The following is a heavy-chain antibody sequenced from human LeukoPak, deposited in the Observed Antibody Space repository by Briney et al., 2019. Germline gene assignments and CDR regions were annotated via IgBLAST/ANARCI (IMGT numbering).Heavy chain of an antibody. J-gene: IGHJ4*02. CDR3: ARAGWIVTSGIDS. Sequence: SETLSLTCRVSGYSISRVYYWAWSRQAPGEGVEWVVTIYHTGNTYYTRSLGGRVTLSVHTSKNEFTLNPNSVTAADTAVYYCARAGWIVTSGIDSRGQGALVTVSS. D-gene: IGHD2-2*03. CDR2: IYHTGNT. CDR1: GYSISRVYY. V-gene: IGHV4-38-2*02.